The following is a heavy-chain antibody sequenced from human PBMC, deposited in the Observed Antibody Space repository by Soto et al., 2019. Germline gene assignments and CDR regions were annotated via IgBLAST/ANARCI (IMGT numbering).Heavy chain of an antibody. Sequence: SETLSLTCTVSGGSISGYYWSWIRQHPGKGLEWIGYIYYSGSTYYNPSLKSRVTISVDTSKNQFSLKLSSVTAADTAVYYCARGGTYGSGPAPFDPWGQGTLVTVSS. V-gene: IGHV4-31*03. CDR2: IYYSGST. CDR1: GGSISGYY. J-gene: IGHJ5*02. CDR3: ARGGTYGSGPAPFDP. D-gene: IGHD3-10*01.